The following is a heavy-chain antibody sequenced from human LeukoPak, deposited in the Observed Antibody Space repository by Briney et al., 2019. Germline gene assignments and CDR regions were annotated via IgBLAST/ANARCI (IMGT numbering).Heavy chain of an antibody. Sequence: ASVKVSCKASGYTLTDYYMHWVRQAPGQGLEWMGWINPNSGGTNYAQKFQGRVSMTRDTSISTAYMELSRLRSDDTAVYYCARTTINWFDPWGQGVLVTVSS. D-gene: IGHD5-24*01. CDR1: GYTLTDYY. J-gene: IGHJ5*02. CDR3: ARTTINWFDP. V-gene: IGHV1-2*02. CDR2: INPNSGGT.